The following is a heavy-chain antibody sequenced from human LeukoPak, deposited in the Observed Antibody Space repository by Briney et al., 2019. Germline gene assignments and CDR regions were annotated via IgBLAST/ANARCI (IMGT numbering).Heavy chain of an antibody. D-gene: IGHD6-19*01. V-gene: IGHV3-11*04. J-gene: IGHJ4*02. CDR1: GFTFSDYY. Sequence: GGSLRLSCAASGFTFSDYYMNWIRQAPGKGLEWVSFISSSASTIHYADSVKGRFTISRDNVDNSLYLQMNSLRAEDTAVYYCASFRSGWYYQWGQGTLVTVSS. CDR3: ASFRSGWYYQ. CDR2: ISSSASTI.